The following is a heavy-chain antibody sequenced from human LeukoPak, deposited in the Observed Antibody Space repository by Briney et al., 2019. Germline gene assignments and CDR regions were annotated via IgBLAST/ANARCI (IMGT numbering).Heavy chain of an antibody. Sequence: PSETLSLTCAVYGGSFSGYDWSWIRQPPGKGLEWIGEINHSGSTNYNPSLKSRVTISVDTSKNQFSLKLSSVTAADTAVYYCARGSTHYYDSSGRDAFDIWGQGTMVTVSP. D-gene: IGHD3-22*01. V-gene: IGHV4-34*01. CDR2: INHSGST. J-gene: IGHJ3*02. CDR3: ARGSTHYYDSSGRDAFDI. CDR1: GGSFSGYD.